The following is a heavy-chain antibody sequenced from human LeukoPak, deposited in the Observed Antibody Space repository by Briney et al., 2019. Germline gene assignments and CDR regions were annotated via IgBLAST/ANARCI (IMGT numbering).Heavy chain of an antibody. V-gene: IGHV3-21*01. D-gene: IGHD5-24*01. J-gene: IGHJ4*02. CDR3: AREYGYNKRIDY. CDR1: GFTFSSYP. Sequence: GGSLRLSCAASGFTFSSYPMTWVRQAPGKGLEWVASVSSSSAYIYYTNSVKGRFTVSRDNAGKSVYLQMNGLRVEDTALYFCAREYGYNKRIDYWGQGILVTVSS. CDR2: VSSSSAYI.